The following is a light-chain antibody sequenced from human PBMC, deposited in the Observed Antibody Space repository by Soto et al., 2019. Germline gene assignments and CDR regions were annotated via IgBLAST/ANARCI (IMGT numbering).Light chain of an antibody. J-gene: IGLJ7*01. CDR3: SSYAGTNTFAV. CDR1: SSDVGGYNY. Sequence: QSVLTQPPSASGSPGQSVTISCTGTSSDVGGYNYVSWYQQHQGEAPQLMIYDVTKRPSGVPDRFSGSKSGNTASLTVSGLQADDEADYYCSSYAGTNTFAVFGGGTQLTVL. V-gene: IGLV2-8*01. CDR2: DVT.